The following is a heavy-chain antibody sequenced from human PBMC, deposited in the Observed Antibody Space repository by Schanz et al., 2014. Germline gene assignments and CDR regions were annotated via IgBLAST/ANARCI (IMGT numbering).Heavy chain of an antibody. CDR3: AKEDRTHSSDYVY. CDR2: ISWNSGSV. V-gene: IGHV3-9*01. CDR1: GFTFDDYA. J-gene: IGHJ4*02. Sequence: EVQLVESGGGLVQPGRSLRLSCAASGFTFDDYAMHWVRQAPGKGLEWVSGISWNSGSVAYADSVRGRFTISRDDSKNTLYLQMNSLRPEDTAVYYCAKEDRTHSSDYVYWGQGTLVTVSS. D-gene: IGHD3-22*01.